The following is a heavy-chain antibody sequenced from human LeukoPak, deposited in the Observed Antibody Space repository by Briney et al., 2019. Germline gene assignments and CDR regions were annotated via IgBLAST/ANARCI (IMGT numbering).Heavy chain of an antibody. CDR2: VNPTDSDT. J-gene: IGHJ4*02. CDR1: GYSFVTYW. V-gene: IGHV5-51*01. D-gene: IGHD3-16*01. Sequence: GESLKISCKASGYSFVTYWIGWVRQMPGKGLEWMGIVNPTDSDTRYSPSFQGQVTISADRSISTAYLQWTSLKASDSAMYYCAKFRWAGGDRSSFDFWGQGTLVTVSS. CDR3: AKFRWAGGDRSSFDF.